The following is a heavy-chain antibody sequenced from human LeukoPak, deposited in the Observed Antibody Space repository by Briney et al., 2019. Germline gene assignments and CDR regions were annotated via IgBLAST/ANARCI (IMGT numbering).Heavy chain of an antibody. D-gene: IGHD1-7*01. CDR3: ASMWNYQFRGSAFDI. V-gene: IGHV3-20*01. CDR1: GFTFDDYG. J-gene: IGHJ3*02. Sequence: GGSLRLPCAASGFTFDDYGMSWVRQAPGKGLEWVSGINWNGGSTGYADSVKGRFTIFRDNAKNSLYLQMNSLRAEDTALYHCASMWNYQFRGSAFDIWGQGTMVTVSS. CDR2: INWNGGST.